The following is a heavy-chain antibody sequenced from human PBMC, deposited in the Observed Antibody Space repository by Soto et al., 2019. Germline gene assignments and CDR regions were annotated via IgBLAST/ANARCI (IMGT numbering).Heavy chain of an antibody. J-gene: IGHJ4*02. CDR1: GFSFRSDW. V-gene: IGHV3-7*04. Sequence: EDQLVESGGGLVQPGGSLRLTCAGSGFSFRSDWMNWVRQAPGKGLEWVAHTNQDGSEKYYLDSVKGRITIFRDNAQNSLYLQMNSLRAADTAVYYCSGGVGDAIWGQGTLVTVSS. CDR3: SGGVGDAI. CDR2: TNQDGSEK. D-gene: IGHD1-26*01.